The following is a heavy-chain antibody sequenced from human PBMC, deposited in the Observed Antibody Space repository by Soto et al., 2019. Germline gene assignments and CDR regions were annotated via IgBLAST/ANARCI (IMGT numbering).Heavy chain of an antibody. V-gene: IGHV1-18*01. CDR3: ARDRHYASGGANWFDP. J-gene: IGHJ5*02. D-gene: IGHD3-10*01. CDR2: IRTYNGNT. CDR1: GYTFTNYG. Sequence: QVQLVQSGAEVKKPGASVKVSCKDSGYTFTNYGISWVRQAPGQGLEWMGRIRTYNGNTNYEQKLQGRVTMTTDTSTSTAYMELRSLRSDDTAVYYCARDRHYASGGANWFDPWGQGTLVTVSS.